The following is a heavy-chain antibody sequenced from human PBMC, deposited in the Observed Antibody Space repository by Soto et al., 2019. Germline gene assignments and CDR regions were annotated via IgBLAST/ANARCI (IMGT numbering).Heavy chain of an antibody. Sequence: GGSLRLSCAASGFTFSNAWMNWVRQAPGKGLEWVGRIKSKTDGGTTDYAAPVKGRFTISRDDSKNTLYLQMNSLKTEDTAVYYCTTEEQGWAAGYFDYWGQGTLVTVSS. J-gene: IGHJ4*02. D-gene: IGHD6-13*01. CDR1: GFTFSNAW. CDR3: TTEEQGWAAGYFDY. V-gene: IGHV3-15*07. CDR2: IKSKTDGGTT.